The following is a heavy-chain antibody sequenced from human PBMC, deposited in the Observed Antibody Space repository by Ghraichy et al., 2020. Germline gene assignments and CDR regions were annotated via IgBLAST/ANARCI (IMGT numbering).Heavy chain of an antibody. CDR1: GFTFDDYA. D-gene: IGHD6-13*01. CDR2: ISGDGGST. Sequence: GESLNISCAASGFTFDDYAMHWVRQAPGKGLEWVSLISGDGGSTYYADSVKGRFTISRDNSKNSLYLQMNSLRTEDTALYYCTYSSSFDYWGQGTLVTVSS. J-gene: IGHJ4*02. V-gene: IGHV3-43*02. CDR3: TYSSSFDY.